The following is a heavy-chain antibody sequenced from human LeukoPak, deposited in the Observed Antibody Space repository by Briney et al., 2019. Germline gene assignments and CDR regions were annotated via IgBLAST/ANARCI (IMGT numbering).Heavy chain of an antibody. CDR1: GFVVSDTF. Sequence: GGSLRLSCAASGFVVSDTFMSWFRQAPGKGLEWVSVIYTRGNKFYADSVKGRFTISRDNSEDTLYLQMNNLRAEDTAVYYCARPHNSSLDNAFDIWGQGTRVTVSS. J-gene: IGHJ3*02. D-gene: IGHD6-13*01. CDR3: ARPHNSSLDNAFDI. CDR2: IYTRGNK. V-gene: IGHV3-53*01.